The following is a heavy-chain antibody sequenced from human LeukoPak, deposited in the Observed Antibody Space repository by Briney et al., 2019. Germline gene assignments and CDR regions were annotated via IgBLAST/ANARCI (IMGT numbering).Heavy chain of an antibody. D-gene: IGHD6-19*01. J-gene: IGHJ4*02. CDR2: MNPNSGNT. Sequence: ASVKVSCKASGYTFTSYDINWVRQATGQGLEWMGWMNPNSGNTGYAQKFQGRVTMTRNTSISTAYMELSSLKASDTAMYYCTSWGGSSGWYDYWGQGTLVTVSS. CDR1: GYTFTSYD. CDR3: TSWGGSSGWYDY. V-gene: IGHV1-8*01.